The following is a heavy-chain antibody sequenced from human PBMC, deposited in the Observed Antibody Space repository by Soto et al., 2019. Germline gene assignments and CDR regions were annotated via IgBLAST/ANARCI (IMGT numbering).Heavy chain of an antibody. CDR1: GDSVSSDNYY. CDR2: IYSSGST. CDR3: ARDIRGYSRAFDY. Sequence: SETLSLTCTVSGDSVSSDNYYWTWIRQPPGKGLEWIGYIYSSGSTNYNPSLKSRVKISLDTSSDQFSLKLTSVTAADTAVYYCARDIRGYSRAFDYWGQGTLVTV. D-gene: IGHD5-18*01. J-gene: IGHJ4*02. V-gene: IGHV4-61*01.